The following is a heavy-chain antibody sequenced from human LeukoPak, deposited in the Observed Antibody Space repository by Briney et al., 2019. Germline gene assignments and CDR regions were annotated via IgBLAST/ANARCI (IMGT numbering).Heavy chain of an antibody. Sequence: ASVKVSCKASGGTFSSYAISWVRQAPGQGLEWMGGIIPIFGTANYAQKFQGRVTITADESTSTAYMELSSLRSEDTAVYYCARGGQDLWSGQNWFDPWGKGTLVTVSS. D-gene: IGHD3-3*01. CDR2: IIPIFGTA. CDR3: ARGGQDLWSGQNWFDP. V-gene: IGHV1-69*13. CDR1: GGTFSSYA. J-gene: IGHJ5*02.